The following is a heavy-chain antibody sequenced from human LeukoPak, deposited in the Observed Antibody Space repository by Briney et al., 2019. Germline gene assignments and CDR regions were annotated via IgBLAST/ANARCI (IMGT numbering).Heavy chain of an antibody. J-gene: IGHJ4*02. V-gene: IGHV1-8*03. CDR1: GYTFTSYD. CDR2: MNPNSGNT. CDR3: ARGVGIAARSHFDY. Sequence: ASVKVSCKASGYTFTSYDINWVRQATGQGLEWMGWMNPNSGNTGYAQKFQGRVTITRNTSISTAYMELSSLRSEDTAVYYCARGVGIAARSHFDYWGQGTLVTVSS. D-gene: IGHD6-6*01.